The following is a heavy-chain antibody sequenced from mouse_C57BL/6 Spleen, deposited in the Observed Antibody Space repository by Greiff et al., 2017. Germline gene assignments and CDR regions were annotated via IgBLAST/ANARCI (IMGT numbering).Heavy chain of an antibody. CDR2: IYPGDGDT. Sequence: VMLVESGPELVKPGASVKISCKASGYAFSSSWMNWVKQRPGKGLEWIGRIYPGDGDTNYNGKFKGKATLTADKSSSTAYMQLSSLTSEDSAVYFCARSGQLRLEAAMDYWGQGTSVTVSS. CDR3: ARSGQLRLEAAMDY. D-gene: IGHD3-2*02. J-gene: IGHJ4*01. V-gene: IGHV1-82*01. CDR1: GYAFSSSW.